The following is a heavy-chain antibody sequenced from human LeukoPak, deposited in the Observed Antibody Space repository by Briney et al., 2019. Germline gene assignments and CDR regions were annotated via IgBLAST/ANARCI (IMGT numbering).Heavy chain of an antibody. CDR3: ARGPRGAAGTYYYYYGMDV. J-gene: IGHJ6*02. CDR2: ISAYNGNT. D-gene: IGHD1-1*01. V-gene: IGHV1-18*01. Sequence: ASVKVSCKASGYTFTSYGISWVRQAPGQGLEWMGWISAYNGNTNYAQKLQGRVTMTTDTSTSTAYMELRSLRSDDTAVYYCARGPRGAAGTYYYYYGMDVWGQGTTVTVSS. CDR1: GYTFTSYG.